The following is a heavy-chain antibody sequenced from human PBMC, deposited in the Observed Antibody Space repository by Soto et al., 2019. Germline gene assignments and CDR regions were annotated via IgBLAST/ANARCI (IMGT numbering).Heavy chain of an antibody. CDR1: GFTFSSYG. Sequence: GGSLRLSCAASGFTFSSYGMHWVRQAPGKGLEWVAVIWYDGSNKYYADSVKGRFTISRDNSKNTLYLQMNSLRAEDTAVYYCARDVVLRYCSGGSCYSSDYYGMDVWGQGTTVTVS. V-gene: IGHV3-33*01. CDR3: ARDVVLRYCSGGSCYSSDYYGMDV. CDR2: IWYDGSNK. J-gene: IGHJ6*02. D-gene: IGHD2-15*01.